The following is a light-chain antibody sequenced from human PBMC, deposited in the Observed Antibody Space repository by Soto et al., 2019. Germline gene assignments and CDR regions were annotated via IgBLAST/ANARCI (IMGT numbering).Light chain of an antibody. Sequence: QSVLTQPPSASGTPGQRVTISCSGSSSNIESNFVYWYQQFPGTAPRLLIYRNNQRPSGVPDRFSGSKSGTSASLAISALRYEDEADYYCTVWDDSLRGRLFGVGTKVTVL. CDR2: RNN. J-gene: IGLJ2*01. CDR1: SSNIESNF. CDR3: TVWDDSLRGRL. V-gene: IGLV1-47*01.